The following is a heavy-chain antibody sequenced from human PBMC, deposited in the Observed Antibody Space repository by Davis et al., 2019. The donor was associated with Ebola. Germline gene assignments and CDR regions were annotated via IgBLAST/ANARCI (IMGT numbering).Heavy chain of an antibody. D-gene: IGHD5-18*01. CDR2: TSGSGGST. CDR1: GFTFSSYA. Sequence: GGSLRLSCAASGFTFSSYAMSWVRQAPGKGLEWVSATSGSGGSTYYADSVKGRFTISRDNSKNTLYLQMNSLRTENTAVYYCAKEIVDTAMAFYYYGMDVWGQGTTVTVSS. CDR3: AKEIVDTAMAFYYYGMDV. J-gene: IGHJ6*02. V-gene: IGHV3-23*01.